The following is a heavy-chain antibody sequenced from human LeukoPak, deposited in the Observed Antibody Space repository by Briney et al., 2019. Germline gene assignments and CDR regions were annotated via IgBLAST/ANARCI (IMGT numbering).Heavy chain of an antibody. CDR1: GYTFTGYY. D-gene: IGHD6-13*01. Sequence: ASVKVSCKASGYTFTGYYMRWVRQAPGQGLEWMGRINPNSGGTNYAQKFQGRVTMTRDTSISTAYMELSRLRSDDTAVYYCASWVAAAGTVGYFQHWGQGTLVTVSS. CDR3: ASWVAAAGTVGYFQH. J-gene: IGHJ1*01. CDR2: INPNSGGT. V-gene: IGHV1-2*06.